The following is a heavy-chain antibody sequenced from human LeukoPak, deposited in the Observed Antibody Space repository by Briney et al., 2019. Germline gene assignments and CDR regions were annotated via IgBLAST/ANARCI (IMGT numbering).Heavy chain of an antibody. V-gene: IGHV3-73*01. Sequence: AGGSLRLSCAASGFTFSGSAMHWVRQASGKGLEWVGRIRSKANSYATAYAASVKGRFTISRDDSKNTAYLQMNSLKTEDTAVYYCTPSIAARGSPWGQGTLVTVSS. CDR2: IRSKANSYAT. CDR3: TPSIAARGSP. D-gene: IGHD6-6*01. J-gene: IGHJ5*02. CDR1: GFTFSGSA.